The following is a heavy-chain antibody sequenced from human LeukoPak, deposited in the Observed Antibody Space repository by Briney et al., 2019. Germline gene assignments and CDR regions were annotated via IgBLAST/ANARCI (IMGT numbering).Heavy chain of an antibody. V-gene: IGHV3-48*03. CDR2: ISSSGSTT. D-gene: IGHD5-18*01. J-gene: IGHJ4*02. CDR1: GFTFSSYE. CDR3: ARESGYSYGCFDY. Sequence: PGGSLRLSCAASGFTFSSYEMNWVRQAPGKGLEWVSYISSSGSTTYYADPVKGRFTISRDNAKNSLYLQMNSLRAEDTAVYYCARESGYSYGCFDYWGQGTLVTVSS.